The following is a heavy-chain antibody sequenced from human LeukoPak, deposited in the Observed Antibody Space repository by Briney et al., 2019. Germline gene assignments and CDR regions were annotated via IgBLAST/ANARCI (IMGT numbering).Heavy chain of an antibody. CDR2: ISYDGSNK. V-gene: IGHV3-30*04. Sequence: PGRSLRLSCAASGFTFSSYAMHWVRQAPGKGLEWVAVISYDGSNKYYADSVKGRFTISRDNSKNTLYLQMNSLRAEDTAVYYCARGHHGYSYGYLDWGQGTLVTVSS. D-gene: IGHD5-18*01. CDR1: GFTFSSYA. CDR3: ARGHHGYSYGYLD. J-gene: IGHJ4*02.